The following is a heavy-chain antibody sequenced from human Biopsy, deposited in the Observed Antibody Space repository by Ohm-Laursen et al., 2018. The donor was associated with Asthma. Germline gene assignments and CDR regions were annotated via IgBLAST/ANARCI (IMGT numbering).Heavy chain of an antibody. CDR2: ISFDPLNK. J-gene: IGHJ6*02. Sequence: SLRLSCAAFGFTLSSYVMHWVRQAPGKGLDWVALISFDPLNKQYADWVRGRFTVSRDSSKNTLYLQMNSLRADDTVVYYCARVPVAAAGPYYYGMDVWGQGTTVTVSS. CDR3: ARVPVAAAGPYYYGMDV. CDR1: GFTLSSYV. V-gene: IGHV3-30*03. D-gene: IGHD6-13*01.